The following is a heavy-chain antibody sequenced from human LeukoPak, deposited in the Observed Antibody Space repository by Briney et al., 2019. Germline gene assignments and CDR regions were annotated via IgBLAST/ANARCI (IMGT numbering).Heavy chain of an antibody. CDR3: ARILGSGYSYGCLGY. D-gene: IGHD5-18*01. J-gene: IGHJ4*02. Sequence: GGSPRLSCAASGFTFSSYGMHWVRQAPGKGLEWVAVISYDGSNKYYADSVKGRFTISRDNSKNTLYLQMNSLRAEDTAVYYCARILGSGYSYGCLGYWGQGTLVTVSS. CDR2: ISYDGSNK. CDR1: GFTFSSYG. V-gene: IGHV3-30*03.